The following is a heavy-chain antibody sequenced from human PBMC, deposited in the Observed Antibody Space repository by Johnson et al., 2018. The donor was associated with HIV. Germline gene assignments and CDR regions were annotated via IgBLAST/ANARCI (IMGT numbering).Heavy chain of an antibody. CDR1: GFTFDDYT. Sequence: VQLVESGGVVVQPGGSLRLSCAASGFTFDDYTMHWVRQAPGKGLEWVSLISWDGGSTYYADSVKARFTISRDNSENTLYHQMNSLRAEDTALCYCAKDRLVGATGDAFDIWGQGTMVTVSS. J-gene: IGHJ3*02. D-gene: IGHD1-26*01. CDR2: ISWDGGST. V-gene: IGHV3-43*01. CDR3: AKDRLVGATGDAFDI.